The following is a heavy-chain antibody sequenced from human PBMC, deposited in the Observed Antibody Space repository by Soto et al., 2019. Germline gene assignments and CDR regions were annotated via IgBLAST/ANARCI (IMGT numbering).Heavy chain of an antibody. CDR1: GGSISSSRYH. CDR2: IYYSGST. D-gene: IGHD5-12*01. CDR3: ARQSYETNAIDS. Sequence: PETRSLSYTVSGGSISSSRYHWGCLRHPPGKGLEWIGSIYYSGSTYYNPSLKSRVTISVDTSKNQFSLRLSSVTAADTAVYYCARQSYETNAIDSWGQGTMVTVS. J-gene: IGHJ3*02. V-gene: IGHV4-39*01.